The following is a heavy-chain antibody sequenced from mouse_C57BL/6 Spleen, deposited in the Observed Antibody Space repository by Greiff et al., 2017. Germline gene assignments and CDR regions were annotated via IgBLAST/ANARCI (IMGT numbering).Heavy chain of an antibody. Sequence: EVKLVESGGDLVKPGGSLKLSCAASGFTFSSYGMSWVRQTPDKRLEWVATISSGGSYTYYPDSVKGRFTISRDNAKNTLYLQMSSLKSEDTAMYYCARGEFTTVVAPDYWGQGTTLTVSS. CDR1: GFTFSSYG. CDR2: ISSGGSYT. CDR3: ARGEFTTVVAPDY. D-gene: IGHD1-1*01. J-gene: IGHJ2*01. V-gene: IGHV5-6*02.